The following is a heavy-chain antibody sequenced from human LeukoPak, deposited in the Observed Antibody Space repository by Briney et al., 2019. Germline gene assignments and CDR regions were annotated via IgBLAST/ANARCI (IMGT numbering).Heavy chain of an antibody. CDR3: ARDLIFQHSSSHPIYAFDI. J-gene: IGHJ3*02. CDR1: GYTFTSYY. Sequence: ASVKVSCKASGYTFTSYYMHWVRQAPGQGLEWMGIINPSGGSTSYAQKFQGRVTMTRDTSTSTVYMELSSLRSEDTAVYYCARDLIFQHSSSHPIYAFDIWGQGTMVTVSS. CDR2: INPSGGST. V-gene: IGHV1-46*01. D-gene: IGHD6-13*01.